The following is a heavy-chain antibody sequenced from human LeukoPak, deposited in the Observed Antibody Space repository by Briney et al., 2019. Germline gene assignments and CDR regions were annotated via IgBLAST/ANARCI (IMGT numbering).Heavy chain of an antibody. CDR1: GFTFSSYS. J-gene: IGHJ3*02. CDR3: AKDFSAVNYYGSGSYYRFNAFDI. V-gene: IGHV3-23*01. Sequence: PGGSLRLSCEASGFTFSSYSMSWVRQAPGKGLEWVSAISRSGGSTYYADSVKGRFTISRDNAKNSLYLQMNSLRAEDTAVYYCAKDFSAVNYYGSGSYYRFNAFDIWGQGTMVTVSS. D-gene: IGHD3-10*01. CDR2: ISRSGGST.